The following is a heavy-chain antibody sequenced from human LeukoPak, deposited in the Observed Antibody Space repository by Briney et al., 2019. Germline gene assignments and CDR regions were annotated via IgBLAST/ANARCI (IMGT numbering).Heavy chain of an antibody. V-gene: IGHV5-10-1*01. D-gene: IGHD6-13*01. Sequence: RGESLKISCKAAGYSFSSYWISCVRQLPGKGLEWMVRIDPSDSYTNYSPSFQGHSTISADKSISTAYLQWSSLEASDTAMYYCARARAAGGRWSDLDYWGQGTLVTVSS. CDR1: GYSFSSYW. CDR3: ARARAAGGRWSDLDY. CDR2: IDPSDSYT. J-gene: IGHJ4*02.